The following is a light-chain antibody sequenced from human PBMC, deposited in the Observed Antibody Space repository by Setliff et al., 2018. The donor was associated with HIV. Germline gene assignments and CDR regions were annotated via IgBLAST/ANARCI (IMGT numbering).Light chain of an antibody. J-gene: IGLJ1*01. CDR3: CSYAGSNTYV. Sequence: QSALTQPASVSGSPGQSITISCTGTSSDVGGYDYVSWYQQHQGRAPKLMIYEVSNRPSGVSDRFSGSKSGNTASLTISGLQAGDEADYYCCSYAGSNTYVFGAGTKVTVL. CDR1: SSDVGGYDY. V-gene: IGLV2-14*01. CDR2: EVS.